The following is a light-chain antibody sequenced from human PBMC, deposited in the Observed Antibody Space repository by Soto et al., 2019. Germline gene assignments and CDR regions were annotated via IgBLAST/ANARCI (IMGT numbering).Light chain of an antibody. CDR2: DAS. Sequence: DIQMTQSPSTLSASVGDRVTITCRARQSISTSLAWYQQKPGKAPKLLIYDASSLESGVPSRFSGSGSGTEFTLTISSLQPDYFATYYCQQFNRYYSFGQGTKLEIK. J-gene: IGKJ2*03. CDR1: QSISTS. V-gene: IGKV1-5*01. CDR3: QQFNRYYS.